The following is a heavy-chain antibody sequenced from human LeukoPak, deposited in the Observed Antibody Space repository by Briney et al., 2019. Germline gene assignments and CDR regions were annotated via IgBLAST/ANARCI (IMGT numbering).Heavy chain of an antibody. J-gene: IGHJ4*02. D-gene: IGHD5-18*01. V-gene: IGHV1-18*01. CDR3: ARDRERNGYSYGTDH. CDR1: GYTFTSYG. CDR2: ISAYNGNT. Sequence: GASVKVSCKASGYTFTSYGISWVRQAPGQGLEWMGWISAYNGNTNYAQKLQGRVTMTTDTSTSTAYMELRSLRSDDTAVYYCARDRERNGYSYGTDHWGQGTLVTVSS.